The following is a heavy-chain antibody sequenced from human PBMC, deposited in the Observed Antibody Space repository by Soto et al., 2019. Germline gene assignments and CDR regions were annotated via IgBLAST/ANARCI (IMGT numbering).Heavy chain of an antibody. V-gene: IGHV1-18*01. J-gene: IGHJ1*01. Sequence: QVQLVQSGGEVKKPGASVKVSCKASGYTFTTYGITWVRQGPGQGLEWMGWISAYYGNTNYAQKVQGRVTMTTDTSTSTAYMELRSLRSDDTAVYYCARAVDYYDSSGYYTHEYFQHWGQGTLVTVSS. CDR2: ISAYYGNT. CDR3: ARAVDYYDSSGYYTHEYFQH. CDR1: GYTFTTYG. D-gene: IGHD3-22*01.